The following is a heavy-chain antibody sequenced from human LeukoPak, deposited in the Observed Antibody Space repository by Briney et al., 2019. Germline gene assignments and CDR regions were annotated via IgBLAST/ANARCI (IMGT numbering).Heavy chain of an antibody. J-gene: IGHJ3*02. CDR3: ARDNTSGGLDVFDI. Sequence: SETLSLTCTVSGASISNYYWSWIRQPPGKGLEWIGRIYNSVTTNYNPALKSRVTMSVDTSKNQFSLKLSSVTAADTAMYYCARDNTSGGLDVFDIWGQGKLVTVSS. D-gene: IGHD3-16*01. CDR2: IYNSVTT. CDR1: GASISNYY. V-gene: IGHV4-4*07.